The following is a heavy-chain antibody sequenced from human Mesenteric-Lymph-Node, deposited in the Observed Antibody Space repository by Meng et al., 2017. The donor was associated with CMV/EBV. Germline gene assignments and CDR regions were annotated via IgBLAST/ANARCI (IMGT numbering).Heavy chain of an antibody. D-gene: IGHD3-10*01. Sequence: GESLKISCEASGFTFSDYWMTWVRQAPGKGLEWVATINQDGSEKYYVDSVKGRFTISRDNAKNSLYLQMNSLRAEDTAVYYCARDPNYYGSGSYYRCYFDSWGQGTLVTVSS. CDR2: INQDGSEK. J-gene: IGHJ4*02. CDR3: ARDPNYYGSGSYYRCYFDS. V-gene: IGHV3-7*01. CDR1: GFTFSDYW.